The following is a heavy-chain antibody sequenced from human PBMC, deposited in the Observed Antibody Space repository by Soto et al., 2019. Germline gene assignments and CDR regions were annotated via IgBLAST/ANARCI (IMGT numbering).Heavy chain of an antibody. Sequence: PSETLSLTCTVSGGSICSYYWSWIRQPPGKGLEWIGYIYYSGSTNYNPSLKSRVTISVDTSKNQFSLKLSSVTAADTAVYYCARGDETTVTTFDYWGQGTLVTVSS. J-gene: IGHJ4*02. CDR2: IYYSGST. CDR1: GGSICSYY. D-gene: IGHD4-4*01. V-gene: IGHV4-59*01. CDR3: ARGDETTVTTFDY.